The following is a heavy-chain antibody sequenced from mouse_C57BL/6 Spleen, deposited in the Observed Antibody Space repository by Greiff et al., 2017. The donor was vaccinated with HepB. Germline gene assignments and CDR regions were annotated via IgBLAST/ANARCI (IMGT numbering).Heavy chain of an antibody. J-gene: IGHJ1*03. D-gene: IGHD3-3*01. CDR2: IDPEDGET. CDR1: GFNIKDYY. Sequence: VQLQQSGAELVKPGASVKLSCTASGFNIKDYYMHWVKQRTEQGLEWIGRIDPEDGETKNAPKFQGKATITADTSSHTSYLQLSSLTSEDTAVYYCAIGGKLYWYFDVWGTGTTVTVSS. V-gene: IGHV14-2*01. CDR3: AIGGKLYWYFDV.